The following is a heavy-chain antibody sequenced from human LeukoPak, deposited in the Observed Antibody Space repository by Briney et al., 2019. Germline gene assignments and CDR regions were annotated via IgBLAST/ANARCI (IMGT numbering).Heavy chain of an antibody. CDR2: IKQDGSEK. Sequence: GGSLRFSCAASGFTLSSYWMSWVRQAPGKGLEWVANIKQDGSEKYYVDSVKGRFTISRDNAKNSVYLQMNSLRVDDTAVYYCARGFEASPNWFDPWGQGTLVTVSS. CDR3: ARGFEASPNWFDP. CDR1: GFTLSSYW. V-gene: IGHV3-7*01. J-gene: IGHJ5*02.